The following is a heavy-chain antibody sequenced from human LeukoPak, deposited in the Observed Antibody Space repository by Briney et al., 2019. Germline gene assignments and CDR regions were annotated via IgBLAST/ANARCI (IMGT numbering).Heavy chain of an antibody. CDR3: ATGSGSSGYYFGKYYFDY. CDR1: GGSISSYY. CDR2: IYTSGST. V-gene: IGHV4-4*07. J-gene: IGHJ4*02. Sequence: KSSETLSLTCTVSGGSISSYYWSWIRQPAGKGLEWIGRIYTSGSTNYNPSLKSRVTMSVDTSKDQFSLKLSSVTAADTAVYYCATGSGSSGYYFGKYYFDYWGQGTLVTVSS. D-gene: IGHD3-22*01.